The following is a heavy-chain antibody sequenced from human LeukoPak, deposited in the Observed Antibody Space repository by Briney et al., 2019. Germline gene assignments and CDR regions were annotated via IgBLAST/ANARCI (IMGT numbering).Heavy chain of an antibody. D-gene: IGHD6-13*01. Sequence: GGSLRLSCAASGFTFRGSAMHWVRQASGKGLEWVGRIRSKANSYATAYAASVKGRFTISRDDSKNTAYLQMNSLKTEDTAVYYCTRVLSDSSSAKFDYWGQGTLVTVSS. CDR3: TRVLSDSSSAKFDY. V-gene: IGHV3-73*01. CDR2: IRSKANSYAT. J-gene: IGHJ4*02. CDR1: GFTFRGSA.